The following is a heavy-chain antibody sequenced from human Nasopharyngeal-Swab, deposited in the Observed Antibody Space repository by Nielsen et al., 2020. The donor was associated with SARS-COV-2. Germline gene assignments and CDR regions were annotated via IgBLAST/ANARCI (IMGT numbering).Heavy chain of an antibody. CDR3: AMGSAGHLDY. V-gene: IGHV4-39*01. D-gene: IGHD3-10*01. CDR2: ISYSGGT. J-gene: IGHJ4*02. Sequence: WIRQPPGKGLEWIGNISYSGGTYYKPSLKRRVTISVDTSKNQFSLKLSSVTAADTAVYYCAMGSAGHLDYWGQGTLVTVSS.